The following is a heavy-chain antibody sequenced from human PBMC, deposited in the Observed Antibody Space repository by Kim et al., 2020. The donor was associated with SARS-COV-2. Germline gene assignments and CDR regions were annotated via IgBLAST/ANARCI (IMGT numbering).Heavy chain of an antibody. CDR1: GFTFNDYY. CDR3: TRDPVGSGSAN. Sequence: GGSLRLSCSASGFTFNDYYMSWIRQAPGKGLEWIACIDGRSTNTTYADAVRGRFTISRDNANSSLFLHMNSLRAEDTAVYYCTRDPVGSGSANWGQGTLVAVSS. V-gene: IGHV3-11*06. D-gene: IGHD3-10*01. CDR2: IDGRSTNT. J-gene: IGHJ4*02.